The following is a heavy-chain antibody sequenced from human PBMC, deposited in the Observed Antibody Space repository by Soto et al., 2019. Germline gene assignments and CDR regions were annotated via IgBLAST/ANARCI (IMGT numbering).Heavy chain of an antibody. J-gene: IGHJ4*02. V-gene: IGHV3-66*01. CDR2: LSSDDKT. CDR3: ARDIFGGSYDFWH. CDR1: GFIVSGIF. Sequence: GGSLRLSCAASGFIVSGIFMTWVRRVPGKGPEWVSTLSSDDKTYYADSVRGRFTISRDSSKNTLFLQMNTLRAEDTAVYHCARDIFGGSYDFWHGGQGTLVTVSS. D-gene: IGHD3-3*01.